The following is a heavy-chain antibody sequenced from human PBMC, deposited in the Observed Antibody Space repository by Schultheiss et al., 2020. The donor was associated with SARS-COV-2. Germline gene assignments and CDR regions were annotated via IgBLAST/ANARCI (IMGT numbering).Heavy chain of an antibody. CDR1: GFTFSSYW. V-gene: IGHV3-30*01. CDR2: ISYDGSNK. J-gene: IGHJ2*01. Sequence: GGSLRLSCAASGFTFSSYWMSWVRQAPGKGLEWVAVISYDGSNKYYADSVKGRFTISRDNSKNTLYLQMNSLRAEDTAVYYCARASWYFDLWGRGTLVTVSS. CDR3: ARASWYFDL.